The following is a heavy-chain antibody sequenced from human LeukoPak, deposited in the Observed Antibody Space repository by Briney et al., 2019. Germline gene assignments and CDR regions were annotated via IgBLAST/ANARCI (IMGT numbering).Heavy chain of an antibody. Sequence: GGSLRLSCVASGFNLNHFEIHWVRQAPGKGLAWVSSIIGSGRSTHYPHSVKGRFTISRDNSRNTLYLQMDSLRAEDTAVYDCAKSSGYDIGWPNYWGRGTLVTVSS. CDR3: AKSSGYDIGWPNY. J-gene: IGHJ4*02. D-gene: IGHD6-19*01. V-gene: IGHV3-23*01. CDR1: GFNLNHFE. CDR2: IIGSGRST.